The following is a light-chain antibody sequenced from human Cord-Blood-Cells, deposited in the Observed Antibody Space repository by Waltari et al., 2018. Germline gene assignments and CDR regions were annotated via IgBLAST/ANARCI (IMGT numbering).Light chain of an antibody. J-gene: IGKJ1*01. CDR2: WAS. Sequence: DIVMTQSPDSLAVSLGERATIHCKYRQSVLYSSNNKNYLAWYQQKPGQPPKLLIYWASTRESGVPDRFSGSGSGTDFTLTISSLQAEDVAVYYCQQYYSTPQTFGQGTKVEIK. CDR1: QSVLYSSNNKNY. CDR3: QQYYSTPQT. V-gene: IGKV4-1*01.